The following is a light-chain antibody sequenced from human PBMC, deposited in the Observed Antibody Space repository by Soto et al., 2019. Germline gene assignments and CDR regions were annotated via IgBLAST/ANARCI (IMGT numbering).Light chain of an antibody. CDR2: EVT. J-gene: IGLJ1*01. V-gene: IGLV2-23*02. CDR1: STEVGSYNY. CDR3: CSYAGGDTFFL. Sequence: QSVLTQSASVSGSPGQSVTISCTGTSTEVGSYNYVCWFQQYPGKAPKLIIYEVTKRPSGVSNRFSGSKSGNTASLTISGLQAEDEAEYYCCSYAGGDTFFLFGTGTKVTVL.